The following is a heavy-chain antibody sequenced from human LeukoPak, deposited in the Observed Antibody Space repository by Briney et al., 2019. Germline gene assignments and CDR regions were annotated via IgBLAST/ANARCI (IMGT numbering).Heavy chain of an antibody. D-gene: IGHD4-11*01. CDR3: ARPQRYSNYALDY. CDR1: GGSISRSTYY. V-gene: IGHV4-39*01. J-gene: IGHJ4*02. CDR2: ISYSGST. Sequence: PSETLSLTCTVSGGSISRSTYYWGWIRQPPGKGLEWIGSISYSGSTYYKPSLKSRVTMSVDTSKNQFSLKLSSVTAADTAVYYCARPQRYSNYALDYWGQGTLVTVSS.